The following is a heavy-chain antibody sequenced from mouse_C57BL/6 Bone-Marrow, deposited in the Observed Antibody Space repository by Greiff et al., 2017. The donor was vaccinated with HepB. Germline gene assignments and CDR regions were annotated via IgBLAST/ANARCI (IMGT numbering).Heavy chain of an antibody. CDR3: ARREVTTWYFDV. J-gene: IGHJ1*03. D-gene: IGHD2-2*01. Sequence: QVQLKQPGAELVMPGASVKLSCKASGYTFTSYWMHWVKQRPGQGLEWIGEIDPSDSYTNYNQKFKGKSTLTVDKSSSTAYMQLSSLTSEDSAVYYCARREVTTWYFDVWGTGTTVTVSS. V-gene: IGHV1-69*01. CDR1: GYTFTSYW. CDR2: IDPSDSYT.